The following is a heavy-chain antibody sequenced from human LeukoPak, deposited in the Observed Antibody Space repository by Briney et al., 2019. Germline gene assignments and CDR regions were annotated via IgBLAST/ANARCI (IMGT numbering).Heavy chain of an antibody. CDR3: ARYRANPQL. J-gene: IGHJ4*02. Sequence: GGSLRPSCATSGFTFSSNWMSWVRQAPGKGLEWVASIKQDGSEQYYVDSVKGRFTISRDNAKNSLYLQMNSLRVEDTAVYYCARYRANPQLWGQGTLVIVSS. D-gene: IGHD6-13*01. CDR1: GFTFSSNW. V-gene: IGHV3-7*01. CDR2: IKQDGSEQ.